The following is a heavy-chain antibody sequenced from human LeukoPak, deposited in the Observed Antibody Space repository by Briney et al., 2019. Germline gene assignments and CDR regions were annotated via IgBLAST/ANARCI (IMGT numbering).Heavy chain of an antibody. CDR2: IYSGGST. Sequence: PGGSLRLSCAASGFTVSSNYMSWVRQAPGKGLEWVSVIYSGGSTYYADSVKGRFTISRDNSKNTLYLQMNNLRAEDTAVYYCAKERYCSSISCYTGGYWGQGTLVTVSS. CDR1: GFTVSSNY. CDR3: AKERYCSSISCYTGGY. D-gene: IGHD2-2*02. J-gene: IGHJ4*02. V-gene: IGHV3-53*01.